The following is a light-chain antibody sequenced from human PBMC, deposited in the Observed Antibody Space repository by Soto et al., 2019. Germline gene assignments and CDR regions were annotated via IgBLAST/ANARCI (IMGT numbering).Light chain of an antibody. CDR1: RSDVGSRDS. J-gene: IGLJ3*02. CDR3: ASYTTDHTFM. V-gene: IGLV2-14*03. CDR2: DVN. Sequence: QSALTQPASVSGALGQTITIPCTGTRSDVGSRDSVPWYQHHPGENPRLLLYDVNDRPAGVSHRFAGSKSDNTASLTISGLQADDEADYFCASYTTDHTFMFGGGTKLTVL.